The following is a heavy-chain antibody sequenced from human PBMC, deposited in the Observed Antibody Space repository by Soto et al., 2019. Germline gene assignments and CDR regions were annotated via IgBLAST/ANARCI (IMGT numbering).Heavy chain of an antibody. CDR3: AREGYYYGSGSYSPPRYYGMDV. CDR2: ISAYNDNT. D-gene: IGHD3-10*01. V-gene: IGHV1-18*01. Sequence: QIQLVQSGAEVKKAGASVKVSCKASGYTFTNYGISWVRQALGQGLEWRGWISAYNDNTNYAQKFQGRVTLTTDTSTRTAYMELRSVTSDDTAVYYCAREGYYYGSGSYSPPRYYGMDVWGQGTTVTVFS. CDR1: GYTFTNYG. J-gene: IGHJ6*02.